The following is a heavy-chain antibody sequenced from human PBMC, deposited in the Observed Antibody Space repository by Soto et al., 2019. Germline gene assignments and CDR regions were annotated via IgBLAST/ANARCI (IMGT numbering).Heavy chain of an antibody. V-gene: IGHV3-30*18. CDR3: AKDLYITGTSDRYYYYYGMDV. CDR1: GFTFSGYG. J-gene: IGHJ6*02. D-gene: IGHD1-20*01. CDR2: ISYDGSNK. Sequence: QVQLVESGGGVVQPGRSLRLSCAASGFTFSGYGMHWVRQAPGKGLEWVAVISYDGSNKYYADSVKGRFTISRDKSKNTLYLQLNSLRAEDTAVYYCAKDLYITGTSDRYYYYYGMDVWGQGTTVTVAS.